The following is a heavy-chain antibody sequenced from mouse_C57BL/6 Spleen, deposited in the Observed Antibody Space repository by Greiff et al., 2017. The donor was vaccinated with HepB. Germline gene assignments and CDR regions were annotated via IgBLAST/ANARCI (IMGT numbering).Heavy chain of an antibody. CDR2: IYPGSGST. CDR1: GYTFTSYW. V-gene: IGHV1-55*01. Sequence: QVQLKQPGAELVKPGASVKMSCKASGYTFTSYWITWVKQRPGQGLEWIGDIYPGSGSTNYNEKFKSKATLTVDTSSSTAYMQLSSLTSEDSAVYYCAREGNYYGMDYWGQGTSVTVSS. J-gene: IGHJ4*01. CDR3: AREGNYYGMDY.